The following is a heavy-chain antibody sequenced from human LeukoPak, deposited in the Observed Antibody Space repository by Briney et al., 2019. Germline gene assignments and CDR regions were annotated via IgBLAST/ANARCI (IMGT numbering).Heavy chain of an antibody. J-gene: IGHJ4*02. CDR1: GGSISSGGYY. CDR3: AREVTFGSGSAELFDY. Sequence: PSETPSLTCTVSGGSISSGGYYWSWIRQHPGKGLEWIGYIYYSGSTYYNPSLKSRVTISVDTSKNQFSLKLSSVTAADTAVYYCAREVTFGSGSAELFDYWGQGTLVTVSS. V-gene: IGHV4-31*03. D-gene: IGHD3-10*01. CDR2: IYYSGST.